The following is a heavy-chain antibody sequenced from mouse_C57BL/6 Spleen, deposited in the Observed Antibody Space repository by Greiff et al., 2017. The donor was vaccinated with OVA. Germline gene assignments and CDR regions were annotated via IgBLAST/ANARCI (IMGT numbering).Heavy chain of an antibody. CDR1: GYTFTSYW. Sequence: QVQLQQPGAELVRPGTSVKLSCKASGYTFTSYWMHWVKQRPGQGLEWIGVIDPSDSYTNYNQKFKGKATLTVDTSSSTAYMQLSSLTSEDSAVYYCARSPMVTYYFDYWGQGTTLTVSS. CDR2: IDPSDSYT. V-gene: IGHV1-59*01. D-gene: IGHD2-13*01. CDR3: ARSPMVTYYFDY. J-gene: IGHJ2*01.